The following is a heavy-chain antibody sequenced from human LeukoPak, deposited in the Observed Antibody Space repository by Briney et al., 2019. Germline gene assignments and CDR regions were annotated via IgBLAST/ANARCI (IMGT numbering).Heavy chain of an antibody. CDR1: GFTFDDYA. D-gene: IGHD6-19*01. Sequence: PGGSLRLSCAASGFTFDDYAMHWVRQAPGKGLEWVSGISWNSGSIGYADSVKGRFTISRDNSKNTLYLQVNSLRAEDTAVYYCAKDTQWLALPGVANYYFDYWGQGTLVTVSS. V-gene: IGHV3-9*01. J-gene: IGHJ4*02. CDR3: AKDTQWLALPGVANYYFDY. CDR2: ISWNSGSI.